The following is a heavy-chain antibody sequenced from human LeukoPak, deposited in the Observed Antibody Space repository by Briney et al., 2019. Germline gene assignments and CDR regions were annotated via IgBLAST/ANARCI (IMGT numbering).Heavy chain of an antibody. J-gene: IGHJ4*02. CDR3: ARDGIAVAGTGRYFDY. V-gene: IGHV3-21*01. CDR1: GFTFSSYS. CDR2: ISSSSSYI. D-gene: IGHD6-19*01. Sequence: GGSLRLSCAASGFTFSSYSMNWVRQAPGKGLEWVSSISSSSSYIYYADSVKGRFTISRDNAKTSLYLQMNSLRAEDTAVYYCARDGIAVAGTGRYFDYWGQGTLVTVSS.